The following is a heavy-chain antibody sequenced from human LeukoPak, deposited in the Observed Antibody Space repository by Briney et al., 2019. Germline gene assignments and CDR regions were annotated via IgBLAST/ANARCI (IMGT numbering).Heavy chain of an antibody. CDR1: GFTFSSYD. D-gene: IGHD3-10*01. V-gene: IGHV3-13*05. J-gene: IGHJ4*02. Sequence: GGSLRLSCAASGFTFSSYDMHWVRHATGKGLEWVSAIGTAGDPYYPGSVKGRFTISRENAKNSLYLQMNSLRAGDTAVYYCARGAMVRGVNHFDYWGQGTLVTVSS. CDR3: ARGAMVRGVNHFDY. CDR2: IGTAGDP.